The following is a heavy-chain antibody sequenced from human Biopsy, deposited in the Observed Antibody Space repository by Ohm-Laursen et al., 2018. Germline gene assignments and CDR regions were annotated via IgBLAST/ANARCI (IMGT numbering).Heavy chain of an antibody. D-gene: IGHD3-22*01. J-gene: IGHJ5*02. V-gene: IGHV4-59*08. Sequence: SETLSLTWTVSGGSITSDYWSWIRQPPGKGLEWIGYVSDRGSTNYNPSLRGRVTMSVDTSKKQLSLKLNSVTAADTAVYYCARDYDTSGYYYVSWGQGTLVTVSS. CDR1: GGSITSDY. CDR2: VSDRGST. CDR3: ARDYDTSGYYYVS.